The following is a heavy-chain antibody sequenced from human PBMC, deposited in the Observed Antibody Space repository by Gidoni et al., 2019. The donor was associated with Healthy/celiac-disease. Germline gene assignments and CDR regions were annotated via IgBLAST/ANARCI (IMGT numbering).Heavy chain of an antibody. D-gene: IGHD3-16*01. CDR3: ARASQIRLLYYYYGMDV. J-gene: IGHJ6*02. CDR2: IWYDGSNK. Sequence: QVPLVESGGGVVQPGRSLRLSCAASGFTFSTYGMHWVRQAPGKGLEWVAVIWYDGSNKYYADPVKGRFTISRDNSKNTLYLQMNSLRAEDTAVYYCARASQIRLLYYYYGMDVWGQGTTVTVSS. CDR1: GFTFSTYG. V-gene: IGHV3-33*01.